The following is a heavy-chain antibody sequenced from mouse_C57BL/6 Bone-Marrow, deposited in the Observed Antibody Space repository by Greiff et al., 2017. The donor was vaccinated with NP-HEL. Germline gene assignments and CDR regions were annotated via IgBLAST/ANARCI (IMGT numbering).Heavy chain of an antibody. Sequence: VQLQQSGAELVRPGASVKLSCTASGFNIKDDCMHWVKQRPEQGLEWIGWIDPENGGTEYASKFQGKATLTADTSSNTAYLQLSSLTSEDTAVYYCTVGLLRGGFAYWGQGTLVTVSA. CDR3: TVGLLRGGFAY. J-gene: IGHJ3*01. D-gene: IGHD1-1*01. CDR2: IDPENGGT. V-gene: IGHV14-4*01. CDR1: GFNIKDDC.